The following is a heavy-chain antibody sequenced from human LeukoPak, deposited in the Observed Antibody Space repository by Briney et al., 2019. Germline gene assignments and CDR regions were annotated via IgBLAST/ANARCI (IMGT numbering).Heavy chain of an antibody. Sequence: GGSLRLSCAASGFTFSGSAMHWVRQAPGKGLEWVAVILYDGSNKYYADSVKGRFTISRDNSKTSLYPQMNSLRTEDTALYYCAKGTVVVTGPLDYWGQGTLVTVSS. CDR2: ILYDGSNK. D-gene: IGHD3-22*01. J-gene: IGHJ4*02. V-gene: IGHV3-30*04. CDR3: AKGTVVVTGPLDY. CDR1: GFTFSGSA.